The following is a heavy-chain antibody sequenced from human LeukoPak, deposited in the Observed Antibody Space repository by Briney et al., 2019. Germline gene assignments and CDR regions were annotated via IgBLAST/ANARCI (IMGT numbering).Heavy chain of an antibody. CDR2: ISYDGSNK. Sequence: PGGSLRLSCAASGFTLSSYAMHWVRQAPGKGLEWVAVISYDGSNKYYADSVKGRFTISRDNSKNTLYLQMNSLRAEDTAVYYCARGAEVRSPLNWFDPWGQGTLVTVSS. CDR1: GFTLSSYA. D-gene: IGHD3-3*01. J-gene: IGHJ5*02. CDR3: ARGAEVRSPLNWFDP. V-gene: IGHV3-30-3*01.